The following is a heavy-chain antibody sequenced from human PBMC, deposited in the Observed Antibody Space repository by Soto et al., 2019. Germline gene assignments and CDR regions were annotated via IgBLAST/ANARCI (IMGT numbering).Heavy chain of an antibody. J-gene: IGHJ6*02. CDR3: ARFTVVTPPYYYGMDV. CDR1: GFTFSSYE. D-gene: IGHD3-10*01. CDR2: ICSSGSTI. V-gene: IGHV3-48*03. Sequence: PGGSLRLSCAASGFTFSSYEMNWVRQAPGKGLEWVSYICSSGSTIYYADSVKGRFTISRDNAKNSLYLQMNSLRAEDTAAYYCARFTVVTPPYYYGMDVWGQETTVTFSS.